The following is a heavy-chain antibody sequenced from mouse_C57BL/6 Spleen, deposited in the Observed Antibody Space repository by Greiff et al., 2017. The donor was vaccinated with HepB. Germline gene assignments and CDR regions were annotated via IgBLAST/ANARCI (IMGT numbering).Heavy chain of an antibody. Sequence: EVQLVESGEGLVKPGGSLKLSCAASGFTFSSYAMSWVRQTPEKRLEWVAYISSGGDYIYYADTVKGRFTISRDNARNTLYLQMSSLKSEDTAMYYCTRGDYDLYYYAMDYWGQGTSVTVSS. CDR3: TRGDYDLYYYAMDY. CDR2: ISSGGDYI. V-gene: IGHV5-9-1*02. CDR1: GFTFSSYA. D-gene: IGHD2-4*01. J-gene: IGHJ4*01.